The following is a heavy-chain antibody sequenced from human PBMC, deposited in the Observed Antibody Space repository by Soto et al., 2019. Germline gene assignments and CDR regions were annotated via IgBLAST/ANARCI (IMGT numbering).Heavy chain of an antibody. Sequence: ASVKVSCKASGYTFTSYAMHWVRQAPGQRLEWMGWINAGNGNTKYSQKFQGRVTITRDTSASTAYMELSSLRSEDTAVYYCARVLFCFSATSYSEMDVRAQRATVTVS. D-gene: IGHD2-15*01. V-gene: IGHV1-3*01. J-gene: IGHJ6*02. CDR3: ARVLFCFSATSYSEMDV. CDR1: GYTFTSYA. CDR2: INAGNGNT.